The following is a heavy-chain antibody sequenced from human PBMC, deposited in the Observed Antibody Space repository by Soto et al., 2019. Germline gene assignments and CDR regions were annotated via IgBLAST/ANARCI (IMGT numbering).Heavy chain of an antibody. CDR2: IKSKTDGGTT. J-gene: IGHJ6*02. Sequence: GGSLRLSCAASGFTFSNAWMSWVRQAPGKGLEWVGRIKSKTDGGTTDYAAPVKGRFTVSRDDSKNTLYLQMNSLKTEDTAVYYCTTEGGLQYYYYGMDVWGQGTTVTVSS. CDR3: TTEGGLQYYYYGMDV. V-gene: IGHV3-15*01. D-gene: IGHD4-4*01. CDR1: GFTFSNAW.